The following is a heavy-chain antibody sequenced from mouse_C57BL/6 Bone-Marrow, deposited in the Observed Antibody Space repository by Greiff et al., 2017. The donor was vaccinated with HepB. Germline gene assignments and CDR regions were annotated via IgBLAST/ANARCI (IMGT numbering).Heavy chain of an antibody. CDR3: ARWGSNFFPMGY. V-gene: IGHV1-80*01. CDR2: IYPGDGDT. J-gene: IGHJ4*01. CDR1: GYAFSSYW. D-gene: IGHD2-5*01. Sequence: VQLQQSGAELVKPGASVKISCKASGYAFSSYWMNWVKQRPGKGLEWIGQIYPGDGDTNYNGKFKGKATLTADKSSSTAYMQLSSLTSEDSAVYFCARWGSNFFPMGYWGQGTSVTVSS.